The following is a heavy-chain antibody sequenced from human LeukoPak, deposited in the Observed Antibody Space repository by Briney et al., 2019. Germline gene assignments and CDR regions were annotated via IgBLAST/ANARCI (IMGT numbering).Heavy chain of an antibody. J-gene: IGHJ6*04. D-gene: IGHD3-10*01. Sequence: GGSLRLSCAASGFNFSSHWMHWVRQAPGKGLVWVSRLRSSGNGTTYADSVKGRFTISRDNAKNTLFLQMNSLRIEDTAVYYCVRGREVRGRSMDLWGKGTRVIVSP. V-gene: IGHV3-74*03. CDR1: GFNFSSHW. CDR3: VRGREVRGRSMDL. CDR2: LRSSGNGT.